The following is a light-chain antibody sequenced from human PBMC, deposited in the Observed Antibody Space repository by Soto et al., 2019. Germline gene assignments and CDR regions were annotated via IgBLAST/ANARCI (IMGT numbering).Light chain of an antibody. Sequence: EIVMTQSPATLSVSPGERATLSCRASQSVSSNLAWYQQKPGQAPRLLIYGASTRATGIPARFSGSGSGTEFTFTFGSLQSEDFAVYYCQQYNNWPLTFGGGTKGDIK. CDR3: QQYNNWPLT. V-gene: IGKV3-15*01. CDR1: QSVSSN. CDR2: GAS. J-gene: IGKJ4*01.